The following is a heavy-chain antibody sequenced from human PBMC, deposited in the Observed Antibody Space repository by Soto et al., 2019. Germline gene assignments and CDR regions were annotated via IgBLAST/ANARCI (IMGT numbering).Heavy chain of an antibody. Sequence: PSETLSLTCNVSGGPIKTGDYYWNWIRQPPVKGLEWIGYVFYSGATNYSPSLKSRAAISMDTSKNQFSLSLTSVTAADTAVYYCARAGFSYGHLLFWGQG. J-gene: IGHJ4*02. CDR3: ARAGFSYGHLLF. V-gene: IGHV4-30-4*01. CDR2: VFYSGAT. CDR1: GGPIKTGDYY. D-gene: IGHD3-10*01.